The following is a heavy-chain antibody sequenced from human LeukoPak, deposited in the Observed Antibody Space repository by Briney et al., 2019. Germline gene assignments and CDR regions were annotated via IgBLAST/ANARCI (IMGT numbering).Heavy chain of an antibody. CDR3: ARASSSWYYFDY. V-gene: IGHV3-21*01. D-gene: IGHD6-13*01. CDR2: ISSSSSYI. Sequence: GGSLRLSCAASGFTFSSYSMNWVRQAPGKGLEWVSSISSSSSYIYYADSMKGRFTISRDNAKNSLYLQMNSLRAEDTAVYYCARASSSWYYFDYWGQGTLVTVSS. J-gene: IGHJ4*02. CDR1: GFTFSSYS.